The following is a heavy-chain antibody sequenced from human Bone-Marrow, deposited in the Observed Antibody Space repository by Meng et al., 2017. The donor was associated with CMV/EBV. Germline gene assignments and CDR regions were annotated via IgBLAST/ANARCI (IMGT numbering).Heavy chain of an antibody. V-gene: IGHV3-21*01. D-gene: IGHD2-2*01. J-gene: IGHJ6*02. CDR1: GFTFSSYS. CDR2: ISSSSSYI. Sequence: GESLKISCAASGFTFSSYSMNWVRQAPGKGLEWVSSISSSSSYIYYADSVKGRFTIPRDNAKNSLDLQMNSLRAEDTAVYYCARDRYQLLNNYYYYGMDVWGQGTTVTVSS. CDR3: ARDRYQLLNNYYYYGMDV.